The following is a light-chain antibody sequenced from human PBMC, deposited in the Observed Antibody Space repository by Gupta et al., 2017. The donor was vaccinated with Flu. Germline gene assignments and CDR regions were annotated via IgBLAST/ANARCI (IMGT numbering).Light chain of an antibody. V-gene: IGKV4-1*01. CDR1: QTRLYSSNDKNY. CDR2: WAS. CDR3: QQDDGSPIT. Sequence: SLGERATINCKSSQTRLYSSNDKNYLAWIQQKAGQPPTLLISWASTRESGVPDRFSGSGSGTDFTLTISSLQAEDVAVYYCQQDDGSPITFGPGTKLEIK. J-gene: IGKJ2*01.